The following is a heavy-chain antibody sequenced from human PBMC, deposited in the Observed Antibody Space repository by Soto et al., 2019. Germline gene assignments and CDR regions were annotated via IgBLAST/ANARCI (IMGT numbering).Heavy chain of an antibody. CDR2: ISGSGGST. J-gene: IGHJ3*02. V-gene: IGHV3-23*01. CDR1: GFTFSSYA. D-gene: IGHD2-15*01. Sequence: GGSLRLSCAASGFTFSSYAMSWVRQAPGKGLEWVSAISGSGGSTYYADSVKGRFTISRDNSKNTLYLQMNSLRAEDTAVYCCAKGPDIVVVVAAMGYAFDIWGQGTMVTVSS. CDR3: AKGPDIVVVVAAMGYAFDI.